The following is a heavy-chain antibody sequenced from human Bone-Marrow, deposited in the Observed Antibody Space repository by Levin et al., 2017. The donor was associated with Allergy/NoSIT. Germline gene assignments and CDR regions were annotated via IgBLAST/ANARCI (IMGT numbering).Heavy chain of an antibody. CDR2: ISSRPTRE. Sequence: SGGSLRLSCAASGFIFRDYFMSWIRQAPGKGLEWVAYISSRPTREYYAGPMKGRFTISRDDAKKSLYLQMSSLRAEDTAIYYCARVFGSEETFDIWGQGTMVTVSS. CDR3: ARVFGSEETFDI. CDR1: GFIFRDYF. V-gene: IGHV3-11*01. J-gene: IGHJ3*02. D-gene: IGHD3-3*01.